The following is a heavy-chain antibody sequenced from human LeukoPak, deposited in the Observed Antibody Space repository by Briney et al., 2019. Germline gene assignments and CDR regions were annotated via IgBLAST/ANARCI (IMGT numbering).Heavy chain of an antibody. CDR2: IYSGGST. J-gene: IGHJ3*02. D-gene: IGHD5-12*01. CDR3: ARDLGLGAFDI. Sequence: PGGSLRLSCAASGFTVGSNTMSWVRQAPGKGLEWVSVIYSGGSTYYADSVKGRFTISRDNSKNTLYLQMNSLRAEDTAVYYCARDLGLGAFDIWGQGTMVTVSS. V-gene: IGHV3-53*01. CDR1: GFTVGSNT.